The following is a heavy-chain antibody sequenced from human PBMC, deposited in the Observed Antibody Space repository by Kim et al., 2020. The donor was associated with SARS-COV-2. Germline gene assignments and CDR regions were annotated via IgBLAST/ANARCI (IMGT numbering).Heavy chain of an antibody. V-gene: IGHV4-39*01. CDR1: GGSISYSSGYY. CDR2: IYYSGST. Sequence: SETLSLTCIVSGGSISYSSGYYWGWIRQPPGKGLEWIASIYYSGSTYYNPSLKSRVTISVDTSKNQFSLRLGSVTAADTAVYYCSTFDYWGQGTLVTVSS. J-gene: IGHJ4*02. CDR3: STFDY.